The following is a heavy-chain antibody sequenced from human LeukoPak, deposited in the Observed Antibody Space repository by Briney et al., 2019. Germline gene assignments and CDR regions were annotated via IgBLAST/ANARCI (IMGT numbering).Heavy chain of an antibody. CDR3: AKDRKIVGATDYFDY. V-gene: IGHV3-23*01. J-gene: IGHJ4*02. CDR1: GFTFSSYA. Sequence: GGSLRLSCAASGFTFSSYAMSWVRQAPGKGLEWVSAISGSGGSTYYADSVKGRFTISRDNPKNTLYLQMNSLRVEDTAVYYCAKDRKIVGATDYFDYWGQGTLVTVSS. CDR2: ISGSGGST. D-gene: IGHD1-26*01.